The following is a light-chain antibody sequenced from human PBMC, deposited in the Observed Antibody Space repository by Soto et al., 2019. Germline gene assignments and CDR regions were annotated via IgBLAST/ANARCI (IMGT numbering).Light chain of an antibody. Sequence: DIQMTQSPSTLSSSLGDRVTITCRASQSISSWLAWYQQKPGKAPKLLIYKASSLESGVPSRFSGSGSGTEFTLTISSLQPDDFATYYCKQYNSYSSCGQGTRREIK. V-gene: IGKV1-5*03. J-gene: IGKJ5*01. CDR3: KQYNSYSS. CDR1: QSISSW. CDR2: KAS.